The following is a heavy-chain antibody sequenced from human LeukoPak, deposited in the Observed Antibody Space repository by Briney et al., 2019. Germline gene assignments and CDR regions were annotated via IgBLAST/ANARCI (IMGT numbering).Heavy chain of an antibody. V-gene: IGHV1-69*04. CDR1: GGTFSSYA. CDR2: IIPILGIA. J-gene: IGHJ5*02. D-gene: IGHD4-17*01. Sequence: SVKVSCKASGGTFSSYAISWVRQAPGQGLEWMGRIIPILGIANCAQKFQGRVTITADKSTSTAYMELSSLRSEDTAVYYCARRMTTVTTNWFDPWGQGTLVTVSS. CDR3: ARRMTTVTTNWFDP.